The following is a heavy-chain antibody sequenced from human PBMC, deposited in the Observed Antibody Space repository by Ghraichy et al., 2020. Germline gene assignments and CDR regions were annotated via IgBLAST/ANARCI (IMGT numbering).Heavy chain of an antibody. J-gene: IGHJ6*02. Sequence: GESLNISCAASGFTFSSYGMYWVRQAPGRGLEWVANIHYEGSNKDYTDSVKGRFTISRDSAKNTLYLQMNSLRAEDTAVYYCAKDGGYYGMDVWGQGTTVSVSS. V-gene: IGHV3-30*02. CDR3: AKDGGYYGMDV. CDR1: GFTFSSYG. D-gene: IGHD3-16*01. CDR2: IHYEGSNK.